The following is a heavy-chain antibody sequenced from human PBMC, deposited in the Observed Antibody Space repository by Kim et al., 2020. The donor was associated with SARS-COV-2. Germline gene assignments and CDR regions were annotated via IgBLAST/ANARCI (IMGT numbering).Heavy chain of an antibody. V-gene: IGHV3-48*04. CDR3: VRAGHYDSSGYLRDFDY. D-gene: IGHD3-22*01. CDR2: INGNSAII. J-gene: IGHJ4*02. Sequence: GGSLRLSCAASGFTFSSYSMTWVRQAPGKGLEWVSYINGNSAIIHYADSVKGRFTISRDNAKNSLFLQMNSLRADDTAVYYCVRAGHYDSSGYLRDFDYWGQGTVVTVSS. CDR1: GFTFSSYS.